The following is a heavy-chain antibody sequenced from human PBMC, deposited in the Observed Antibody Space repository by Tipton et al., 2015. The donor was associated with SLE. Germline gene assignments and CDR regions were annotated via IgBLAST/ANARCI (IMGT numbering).Heavy chain of an antibody. D-gene: IGHD1-26*01. Sequence: GLVKPSETLSLTCTVSGGSISSYYWSWIRQPPGKGLEWIGYIYTSGSTNYNPSLKSRVTISVDTSKNQFSLKLSSVTAADTAVYYCASIVGASDAFDIWGQGTMVTVSS. CDR2: IYTSGST. J-gene: IGHJ3*02. V-gene: IGHV4-4*09. CDR1: GGSISSYY. CDR3: ASIVGASDAFDI.